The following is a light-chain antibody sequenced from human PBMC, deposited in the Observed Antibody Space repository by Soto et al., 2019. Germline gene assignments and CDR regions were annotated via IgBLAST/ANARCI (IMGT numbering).Light chain of an antibody. CDR2: GAS. CDR3: QQYGGSPPQS. J-gene: IGKJ1*01. CDR1: QSVSSNY. Sequence: ETVLTQSPGTLSLSPGERATLSCRASQSVSSNYIAWYQQKPGQAPRLLIYGASSRATGITDRFSGSGSGTDFTLTISRLEPEDFAVYYCQQYGGSPPQSFGQGTKVEIK. V-gene: IGKV3-20*01.